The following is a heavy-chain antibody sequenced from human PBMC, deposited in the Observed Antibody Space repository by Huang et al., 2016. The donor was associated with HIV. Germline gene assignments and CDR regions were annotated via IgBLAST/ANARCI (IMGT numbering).Heavy chain of an antibody. J-gene: IGHJ4*02. CDR2: IDPTRGGI. Sequence: QVQLVQSGAEVKRPGASVKVSCKASGYSFTGHFIHWVRQAPGQGVEWRGGIDPTRGGINWASRCQGRVSMTRDKSIGTAYRELSGLRSDDTAVFFCAREAWASGVAHYFDYWGPGTLVTVSS. CDR1: GYSFTGHF. V-gene: IGHV1-2*02. CDR3: AREAWASGVAHYFDY. D-gene: IGHD3-10*01.